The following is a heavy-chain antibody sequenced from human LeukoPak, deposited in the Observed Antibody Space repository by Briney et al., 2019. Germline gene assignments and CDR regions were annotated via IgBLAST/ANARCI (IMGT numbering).Heavy chain of an antibody. J-gene: IGHJ6*03. CDR1: GFTFSSYS. CDR3: ASAGGSIPVYYYYYYMDV. D-gene: IGHD2-15*01. V-gene: IGHV3-21*01. Sequence: GGSLRLSCAASGFTFSSYSMNWVRQAPGKGLEWVSSISSSSSYIYYADSVKGRFTISRDNAKNSLYLQMNSLRAEDTAVYYCASAGGSIPVYYYYYYMDVWGKGTTVTVSS. CDR2: ISSSSSYI.